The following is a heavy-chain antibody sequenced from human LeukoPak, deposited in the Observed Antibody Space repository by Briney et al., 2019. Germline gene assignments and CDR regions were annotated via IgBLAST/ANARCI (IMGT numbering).Heavy chain of an antibody. CDR3: ARGVDIGRYTDFDY. V-gene: IGHV4-4*07. D-gene: IGHD5-12*01. CDR2: IYTSGST. J-gene: IGHJ4*02. CDR1: GGSISSYS. Sequence: NPSETLSLTCTVSGGSISSYSWSWIRQPAGKGLEWIGRIYTSGSTNYNPSLKSRVTMSVDTSKNQFSLKLSSVTAADTAVYYCARGVDIGRYTDFDYWGQGTLVTVSS.